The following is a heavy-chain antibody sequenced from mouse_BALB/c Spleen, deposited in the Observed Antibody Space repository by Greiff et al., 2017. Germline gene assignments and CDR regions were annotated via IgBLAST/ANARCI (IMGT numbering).Heavy chain of an antibody. D-gene: IGHD2-1*01. CDR3: ARGGNYLYYAMDY. J-gene: IGHJ4*01. CDR1: GFSLTSYG. V-gene: IGHV2-9*02. Sequence: VKLQESGPGLVAPSQSLSITCTVSGFSLTSYGVHWVRQPPGKGLEWLGVIWAGGSTNYNSALMSRLSISKDNSKSQVFLKMNSLQTDDTAMYYCARGGNYLYYAMDYWGQGTSVTVSS. CDR2: IWAGGST.